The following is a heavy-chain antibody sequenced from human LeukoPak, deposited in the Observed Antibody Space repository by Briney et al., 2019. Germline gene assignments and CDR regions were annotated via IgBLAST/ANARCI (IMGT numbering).Heavy chain of an antibody. CDR3: ARVLGSYSDY. CDR1: GFTFSSNA. V-gene: IGHV3-30-3*01. Sequence: PGRSLRLSCAASGFTFSSNALHWVRQAPGKGLEWVAVISYDGINKYYADSVKGRFTISRDNSRNTLYLQMNSLRAEDTAVYYCARVLGSYSDYWGQGTLVTVSS. D-gene: IGHD1-26*01. J-gene: IGHJ4*02. CDR2: ISYDGINK.